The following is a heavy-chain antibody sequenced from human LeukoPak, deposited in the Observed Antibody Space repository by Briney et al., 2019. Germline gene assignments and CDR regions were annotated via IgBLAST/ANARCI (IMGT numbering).Heavy chain of an antibody. V-gene: IGHV4-39*01. CDR1: GGSISSSSYY. CDR2: LSYSGNS. Sequence: SETLSLTCTVSGGSISSSSYYWGWIRRPPGKGLEWIGSLSYSGNSYYNPSLKGRLTLSIDTSKNQFSLRLRSVTVADTAVYYCGRLWVVVVASTPSPNCFDSWGQGTLVTVSS. D-gene: IGHD2-15*01. J-gene: IGHJ5*01. CDR3: GRLWVVVVASTPSPNCFDS.